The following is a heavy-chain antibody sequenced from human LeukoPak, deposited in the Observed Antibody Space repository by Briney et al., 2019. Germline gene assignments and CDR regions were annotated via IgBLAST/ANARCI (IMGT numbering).Heavy chain of an antibody. D-gene: IGHD5-18*01. V-gene: IGHV4-59*08. Sequence: SETLFLTCTVTGGSISSYYWSWVRQPPGKGLEWIGYIYYSGSTNYNPSLKSRVTISVDKSKNQFSLKLSSVTAADTAVYSCARHMGLGYSYGYPFFDYWGQGTLVTVSS. J-gene: IGHJ4*02. CDR3: ARHMGLGYSYGYPFFDY. CDR1: GGSISSYY. CDR2: IYYSGST.